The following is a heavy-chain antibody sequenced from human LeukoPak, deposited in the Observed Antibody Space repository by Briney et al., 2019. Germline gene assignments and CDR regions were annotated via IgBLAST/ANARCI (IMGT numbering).Heavy chain of an antibody. CDR1: GFSLSTSGVG. Sequence: SGPTLVNPTQTLTLICTFSGFSLSTSGVGVGWIRQPPGKALEWLAFIYWDDDTRYSPSLESRRTITKDTFKNQVVLTMTNMDPVDIATYYCAHSEDYYGSVDAFDIWGQGTMVTVSS. CDR3: AHSEDYYGSVDAFDI. V-gene: IGHV2-5*02. D-gene: IGHD3-10*01. J-gene: IGHJ3*02. CDR2: IYWDDDT.